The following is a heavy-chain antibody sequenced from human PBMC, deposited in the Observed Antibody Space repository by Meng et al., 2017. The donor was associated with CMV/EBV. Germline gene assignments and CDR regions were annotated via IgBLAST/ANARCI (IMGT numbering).Heavy chain of an antibody. V-gene: IGHV4-38-2*02. CDR1: GHPISSGYF. J-gene: IGHJ3*01. D-gene: IGHD2/OR15-2a*01. Sequence: SETLSPTCTVSGHPISSGYFWGWIRQAPGKGLEWSGSIYPSRTAFYHPSLKSRVTISADTSNTRFSLRLSLVTAADTALYYCAKMATRTTYWTGSDGFDVWGQGTMVTVSS. CDR2: IYPSRTA. CDR3: AKMATRTTYWTGSDGFDV.